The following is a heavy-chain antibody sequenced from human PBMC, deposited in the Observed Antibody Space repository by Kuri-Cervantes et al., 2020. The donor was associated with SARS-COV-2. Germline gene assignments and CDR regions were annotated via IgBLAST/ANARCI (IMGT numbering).Heavy chain of an antibody. D-gene: IGHD4-23*01. Sequence: GGSLRLSCAASGFTFSGSAMHWVRQAPGKGLEWVSVIYSGGSTYYADSVKGRFTISRDNSKNTLYLQMNSLRAEDTAVYYCARAKTTVVTLNDAFDIWGQGTMVTVSS. CDR1: GFTFSGSA. J-gene: IGHJ3*02. V-gene: IGHV3-66*01. CDR3: ARAKTTVVTLNDAFDI. CDR2: IYSGGST.